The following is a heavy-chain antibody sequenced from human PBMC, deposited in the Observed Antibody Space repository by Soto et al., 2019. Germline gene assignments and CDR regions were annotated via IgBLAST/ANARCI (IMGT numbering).Heavy chain of an antibody. J-gene: IGHJ2*01. V-gene: IGHV4-39*01. CDR3: ARLNAAARPDWYFDL. CDR2: IYYSGST. CDR1: GGSISSSSYY. Sequence: QLQLQESGPGLVKPSETLSLTCTVSGGSISSSSYYWGWIRQPPGRGLEWIGSIYYSGSTYYNPSLKSRVTISVDTSKTQFSLKLSSVTAADTAVYYCARLNAAARPDWYFDLWGRGTLVTVSS. D-gene: IGHD6-6*01.